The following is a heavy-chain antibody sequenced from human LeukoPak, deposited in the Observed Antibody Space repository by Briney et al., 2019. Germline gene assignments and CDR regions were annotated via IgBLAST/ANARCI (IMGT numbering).Heavy chain of an antibody. CDR2: INHSGST. D-gene: IGHD1-26*01. CDR1: GGSFSGYY. CDR3: ARVGSGSYLIYYYYMDV. J-gene: IGHJ6*03. Sequence: ETLSLTCAVYGGSFSGYYWSWIRQPPGKGLEWIGEINHSGSTNYNPSLKSRVTISVDTSKNQFSLKLSAATAADTAVYYCARVGSGSYLIYYYYMDVWGKGTTVTVSS. V-gene: IGHV4-34*01.